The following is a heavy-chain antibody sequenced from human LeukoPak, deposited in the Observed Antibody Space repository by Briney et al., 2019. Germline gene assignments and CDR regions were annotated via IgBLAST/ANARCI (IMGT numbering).Heavy chain of an antibody. Sequence: ASVKVSCKASGYTSTSYDFNWVRQATGQRPEWMGWMSPNSGDTGHAQKFQDRVTMTRNTSISTAYMELSSLRSDDTAVYYCARGPPNWGYDYWGPGTLVTVSS. CDR3: ARGPPNWGYDY. CDR2: MSPNSGDT. D-gene: IGHD7-27*01. V-gene: IGHV1-8*01. CDR1: GYTSTSYD. J-gene: IGHJ4*02.